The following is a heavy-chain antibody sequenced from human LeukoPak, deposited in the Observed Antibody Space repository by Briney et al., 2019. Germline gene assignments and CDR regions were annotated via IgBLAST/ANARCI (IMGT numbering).Heavy chain of an antibody. D-gene: IGHD4-17*01. V-gene: IGHV4-59*12. Sequence: SETLSLTCSVAGGSISTYYWNWFRQPPGKGLEGCGYIYYSRATNYNPSLKSRVTISVDTSKNQFSLKLSSVTAADTALYYCAREDGDYVGGGYYYYYMDVWGKGTTVTVSS. J-gene: IGHJ6*03. CDR1: GGSISTYY. CDR2: IYYSRAT. CDR3: AREDGDYVGGGYYYYYMDV.